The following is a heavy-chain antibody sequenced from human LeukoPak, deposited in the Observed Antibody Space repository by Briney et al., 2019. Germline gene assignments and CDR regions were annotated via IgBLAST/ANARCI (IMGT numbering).Heavy chain of an antibody. CDR3: AKDKRELSVYYFDY. CDR1: GFTFSSYA. Sequence: GGSLRLSCAASGFTFSSYAMSWVRQAPGKGLEWVSAISGSGGSTYYADSVKGRFTISRDNSKNTLYLQMNSLRAEDAAVYYCAKDKRELSVYYFDYWGQGTLVTVSS. J-gene: IGHJ4*02. D-gene: IGHD1-26*01. V-gene: IGHV3-23*01. CDR2: ISGSGGST.